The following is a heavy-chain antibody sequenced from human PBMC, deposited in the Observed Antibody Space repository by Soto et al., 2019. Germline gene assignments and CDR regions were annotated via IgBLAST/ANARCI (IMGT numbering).Heavy chain of an antibody. D-gene: IGHD2-15*01. CDR2: ISASSDSK. Sequence: EVQLVESGGGLVQPGGSLRLSCAASGFTFSSYSLNWVRQGPGRWLEWVAHISASSDSKDYADSVRGRFTISRDNAKESLYLKMQSLSAEYTAVYYCARALRWNYWSGSSFYTHAVDYWGQGAQVTVSS. CDR3: ARALRWNYWSGSSFYTHAVDY. V-gene: IGHV3-48*04. J-gene: IGHJ4*02. CDR1: GFTFSSYS.